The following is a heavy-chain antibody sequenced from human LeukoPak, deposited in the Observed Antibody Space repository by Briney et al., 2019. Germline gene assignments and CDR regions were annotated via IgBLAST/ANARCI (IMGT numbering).Heavy chain of an antibody. V-gene: IGHV3-48*01. CDR2: ISSTSSTI. D-gene: IGHD4-11*01. CDR1: GFTFSSFS. J-gene: IGHJ4*02. Sequence: GGSLRLSCAASGFTFSSFSMNWVRQAPGKGLEWVSYISSTSSTIYYANSVKGRFTISRDNAKNSLYLQMNSLRAEDTAVYYCARAHPGDYSDFQFDYWGQGTLVTVSS. CDR3: ARAHPGDYSDFQFDY.